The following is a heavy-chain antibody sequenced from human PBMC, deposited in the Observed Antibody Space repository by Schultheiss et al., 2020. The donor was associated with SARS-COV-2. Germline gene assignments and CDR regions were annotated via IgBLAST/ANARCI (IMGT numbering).Heavy chain of an antibody. J-gene: IGHJ4*02. D-gene: IGHD5-18*01. CDR1: GGSISSSSYY. CDR3: ARSTWIQLSGYFDY. Sequence: SQTLSLTCTVSGGSISSSSYYWGWIRQPPGKGLEWIGSIYYSGSTYYNPSLKRRGTISVDTSKNQFSLILSSVTAADTAVYYCARSTWIQLSGYFDYWGQGTLVTVSS. V-gene: IGHV4-39*01. CDR2: IYYSGST.